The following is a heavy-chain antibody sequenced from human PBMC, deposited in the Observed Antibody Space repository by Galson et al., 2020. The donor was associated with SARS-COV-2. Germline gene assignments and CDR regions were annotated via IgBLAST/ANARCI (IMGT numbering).Heavy chain of an antibody. D-gene: IGHD3-10*01. V-gene: IGHV3-21*01. CDR2: ISSSSSYI. J-gene: IGHJ6*02. Sequence: NSGGSLRLSCAASGFTFSSYSMNWVRQAPGKGLEWVSSISSSSSYIYYADSVKGRFTISRDNAKNSLYLQMNSLRAEDTAVYYCATQSSEKYYYYYGMDVWGQGTTVTVSS. CDR3: ATQSSEKYYYYYGMDV. CDR1: GFTFSSYS.